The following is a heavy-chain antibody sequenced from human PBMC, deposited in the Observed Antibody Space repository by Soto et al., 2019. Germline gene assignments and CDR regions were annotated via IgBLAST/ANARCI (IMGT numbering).Heavy chain of an antibody. CDR2: IGTSAST. CDR1: GFTFSSYS. D-gene: IGHD2-2*01. V-gene: IGHV3-23*01. Sequence: DVRLLESGGGLVQPGGSLRLSCAASGFTFSSYSMSWVRQAPGKGLEWVSTIGTSASTYYGDSVRGRFTISRDNSRNTLYLQMNSLRAEDKAVYYCADLSRYCTSSNCDWGQGTLVNVSS. CDR3: ADLSRYCTSSNCD. J-gene: IGHJ4*02.